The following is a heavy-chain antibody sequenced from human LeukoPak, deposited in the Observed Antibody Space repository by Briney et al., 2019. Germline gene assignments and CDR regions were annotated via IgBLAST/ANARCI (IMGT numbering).Heavy chain of an antibody. V-gene: IGHV3-11*04. J-gene: IGHJ4*02. D-gene: IGHD3-22*01. Sequence: PGRSLRLSCAASVFTFTDYYMSWIRHGPGKGLEWGSYISSSGSTIYYADSVKGRFNITRDNAKSSLYLQMNRLRAEDTAVYYCASWVDTFPLVVPGDYWGQGTLVTVSS. CDR3: ASWVDTFPLVVPGDY. CDR1: VFTFTDYY. CDR2: ISSSGSTI.